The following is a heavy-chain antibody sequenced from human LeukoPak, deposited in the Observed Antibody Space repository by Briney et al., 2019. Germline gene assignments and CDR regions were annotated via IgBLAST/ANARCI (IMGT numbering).Heavy chain of an antibody. J-gene: IGHJ6*02. D-gene: IGHD6-13*01. CDR1: GYTFTSYD. V-gene: IGHV1-8*03. CDR3: ARDLGTAGTVAYYYYGMDV. Sequence: GASVKVSCKASGYTFTSYDINWVRQATGQGLEWMGWMNPNSGNTGYAQKFQGRVTITRNTSISTAYMELSSLRSEDTAVYYCARDLGTAGTVAYYYYGMDVWGQGTTVTVSS. CDR2: MNPNSGNT.